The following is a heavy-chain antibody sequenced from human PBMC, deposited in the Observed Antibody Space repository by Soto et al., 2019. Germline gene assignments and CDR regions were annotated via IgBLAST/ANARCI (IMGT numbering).Heavy chain of an antibody. V-gene: IGHV4-30-2*01. CDR1: VGSISSGGYS. Sequence: QLQLQESGSGLVKPSQTLSLTCAVSVGSISSGGYSWSLIRQPPGKGLEWIGYFYHSGSTYYNPSLKSRVTISVDRSKNQFALKLTSVTAADSAVYYGARVTSPWGQGPLVTVSS. CDR2: FYHSGST. D-gene: IGHD3-16*01. CDR3: ARVTSP. J-gene: IGHJ5*02.